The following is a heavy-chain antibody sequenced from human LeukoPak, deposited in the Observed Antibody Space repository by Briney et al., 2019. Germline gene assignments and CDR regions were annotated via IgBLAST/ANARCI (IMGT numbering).Heavy chain of an antibody. J-gene: IGHJ3*02. D-gene: IGHD6-6*01. CDR3: ARESIAAPPVAFDI. V-gene: IGHV3-11*01. Sequence: GGSLRLSWAASGFTFSDYYMSWIRQAPGKGLEWVSYISSSGSTIYYADSVKGRFTISRDNAKNSLYLQMNSLRAEDTAVYYCARESIAAPPVAFDIRGQGTMVTVSS. CDR2: ISSSGSTI. CDR1: GFTFSDYY.